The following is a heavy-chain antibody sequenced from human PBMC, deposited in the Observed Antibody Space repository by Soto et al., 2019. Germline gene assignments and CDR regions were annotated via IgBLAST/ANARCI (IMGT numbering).Heavy chain of an antibody. D-gene: IGHD3-10*01. CDR3: AKEAYASGSYYNDY. V-gene: IGHV3-30*18. J-gene: IGHJ4*02. CDR1: GFTFSSYG. Sequence: GGSLRLSCAASGFTFSSYGLHWVRQAPGKGLEWVAAISYDGSNKYYADSVKGRFTISRDNSKNTLYLQMNSLRAEDTAVYYCAKEAYASGSYYNDYWGQGTLVTVSS. CDR2: ISYDGSNK.